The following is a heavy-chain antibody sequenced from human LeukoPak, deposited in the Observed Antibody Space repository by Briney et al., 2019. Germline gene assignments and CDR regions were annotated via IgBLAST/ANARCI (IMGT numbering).Heavy chain of an antibody. CDR3: AKDLEPQLVGAADY. J-gene: IGHJ4*02. D-gene: IGHD1-26*01. CDR2: ISYDGSNK. Sequence: GGSLRLSCAASGFTFSSYGMHWVRQAPGKGLEWVAVISYDGSNKYYADSVKGRFTISRYNSKNTLYLQMNSLRAEDTAVYYCAKDLEPQLVGAADYWGQGTLVTVSS. V-gene: IGHV3-30*18. CDR1: GFTFSSYG.